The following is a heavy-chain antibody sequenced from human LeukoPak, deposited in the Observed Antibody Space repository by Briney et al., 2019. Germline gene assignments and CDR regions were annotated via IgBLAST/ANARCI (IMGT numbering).Heavy chain of an antibody. CDR2: INHSGST. J-gene: IGHJ6*03. V-gene: IGHV4-34*01. CDR3: ARTSMVRGALYYYYMDV. Sequence: PSETLSLTCAVYGGSFSGYYWSWIRQPPGKGLEWIGEINHSGSTNYNPSLKSRVTISVDTSKNQFSLKLSSVTAADTAVYYCARTSMVRGALYYYYMDVWGKGTTVTVSS. D-gene: IGHD3-10*01. CDR1: GGSFSGYY.